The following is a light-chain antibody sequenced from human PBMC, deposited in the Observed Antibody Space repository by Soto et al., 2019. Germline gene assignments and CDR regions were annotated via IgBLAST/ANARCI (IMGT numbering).Light chain of an antibody. CDR1: QSISTY. CDR3: QQSFSTPRT. J-gene: IGKJ1*01. CDR2: AAS. Sequence: DIQMTQSRSSVAASVGDRVTITCRASQSISTYLNWYQQKAGLAPKLLIYAASSLQSGVPSRFSGSGSGTDFTLTISSLQPEDFGTYYCQQSFSTPRTFGQGTKVDIK. V-gene: IGKV1-39*01.